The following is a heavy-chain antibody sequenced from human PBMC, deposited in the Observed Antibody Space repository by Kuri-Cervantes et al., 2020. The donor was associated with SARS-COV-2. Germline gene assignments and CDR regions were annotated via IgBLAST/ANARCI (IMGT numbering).Heavy chain of an antibody. V-gene: IGHV3-23*01. J-gene: IGHJ5*02. Sequence: GGSLRLSCAASGFTFSSYAMSWVRQAPGKGLEWVSAISGSGGSTYYADSVKGRFTISRDNSKNTLYLQMNSLRAEDTAVYYCARDWYSSSHGYWFDPWGQGTLVTVSS. D-gene: IGHD6-19*01. CDR2: ISGSGGST. CDR1: GFTFSSYA. CDR3: ARDWYSSSHGYWFDP.